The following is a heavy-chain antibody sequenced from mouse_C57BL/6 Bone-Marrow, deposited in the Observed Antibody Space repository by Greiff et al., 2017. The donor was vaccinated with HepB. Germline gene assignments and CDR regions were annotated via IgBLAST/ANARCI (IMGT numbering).Heavy chain of an antibody. CDR3: ARYYYGSNSYYFDY. D-gene: IGHD1-1*01. Sequence: QVQLQQPGAELVKPGASVKLSCKASGYTFTSYWMHWVKQRPGRGLEWIGSIDPNSGGTKYNEKFKSKATLTVDKPSSTADMQLSSLTSEDSAVYYCARYYYGSNSYYFDYWCQGTTLTVSS. J-gene: IGHJ2*01. CDR1: GYTFTSYW. CDR2: IDPNSGGT. V-gene: IGHV1-72*01.